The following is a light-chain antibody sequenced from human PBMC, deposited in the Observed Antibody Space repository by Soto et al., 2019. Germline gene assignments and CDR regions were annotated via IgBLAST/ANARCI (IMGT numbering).Light chain of an antibody. CDR2: GAS. J-gene: IGKJ5*01. V-gene: IGKV3-20*01. CDR3: QQYGSSPFT. Sequence: EIVMTQSPGTLSVSPGERATLPCRASQNVLSNLAWYQQKPGQAPRLLIYGASTRATGIPDRFSGSESGTDFTLTISRLEPEDFAVYYCQQYGSSPFTFGQGTRLEIK. CDR1: QNVLSN.